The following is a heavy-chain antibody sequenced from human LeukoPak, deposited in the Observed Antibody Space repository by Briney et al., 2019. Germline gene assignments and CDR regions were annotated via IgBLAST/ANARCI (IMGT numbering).Heavy chain of an antibody. Sequence: SETLSLTCAVSGGSISSSNWCSWVRQPPGKGLEWIGEIYHSGSTNYNPSLKSRVTISVDKSKNQFSLKLSSVTAADTAVYYCARGAVAGTGDAFDIWGQGTMVTVSS. CDR2: IYHSGST. D-gene: IGHD6-19*01. CDR1: GGSISSSNW. CDR3: ARGAVAGTGDAFDI. V-gene: IGHV4-4*02. J-gene: IGHJ3*02.